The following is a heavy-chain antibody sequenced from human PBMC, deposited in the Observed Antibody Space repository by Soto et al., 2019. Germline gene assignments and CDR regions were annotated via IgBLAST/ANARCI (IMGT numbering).Heavy chain of an antibody. CDR2: IYYSGST. CDR3: ARVWGWTPYYYYGMDV. CDR1: GGSISSGDYY. Sequence: SETLSLTCTVSGGSISSGDYYWSWIRQPPGKGLEWIGYIYYSGSTYYNPSLKSRVTISVDTSKNQFSLKLSSVTAADTAVYYCARVWGWTPYYYYGMDVWGQGTTVTVSS. V-gene: IGHV4-30-4*01. J-gene: IGHJ6*02. D-gene: IGHD3-16*01.